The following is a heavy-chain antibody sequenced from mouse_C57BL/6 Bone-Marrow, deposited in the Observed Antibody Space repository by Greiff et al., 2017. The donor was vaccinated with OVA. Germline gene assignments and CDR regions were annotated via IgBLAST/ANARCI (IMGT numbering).Heavy chain of an antibody. CDR2: ISSGSSTI. Sequence: EVKVEESGGGLVKPGGSLKLSCAASGFTFSDYGMHWVRQAPEKGLEWVAYISSGSSTIYYADTVKGRFTISRDNAKNTLFLQMTSLRSEDTAMYYCARDGSSPFDYWGQGTTLTVSS. D-gene: IGHD1-1*01. CDR3: ARDGSSPFDY. V-gene: IGHV5-17*01. J-gene: IGHJ2*01. CDR1: GFTFSDYG.